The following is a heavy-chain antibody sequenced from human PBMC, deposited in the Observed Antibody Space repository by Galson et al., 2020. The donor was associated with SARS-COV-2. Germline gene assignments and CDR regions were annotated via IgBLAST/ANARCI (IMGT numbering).Heavy chain of an antibody. CDR2: ISISVVSA. V-gene: IGHV3-23*01. CDR1: GSTFRNYA. Sequence: CVPTGSTFRNYAMSWVSTAPGKGLELVQAISISVVSAQYADSVKGRFTISRDNPKNTLYLEMNSLRAEDTAVYYCAKEGLDFGESFDSWGQGTLVTVSS. J-gene: IGHJ4*02. D-gene: IGHD4-17*01. CDR3: AKEGLDFGESFDS.